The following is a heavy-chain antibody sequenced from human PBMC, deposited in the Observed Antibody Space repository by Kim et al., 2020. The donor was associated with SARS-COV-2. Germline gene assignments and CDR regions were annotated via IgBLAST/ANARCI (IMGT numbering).Heavy chain of an antibody. CDR2: IDPSDSYT. CDR3: ARNSAPSMTGFSVKNDY. Sequence: GESLKISCKVSGYSFTRYWITWVCQMPGKGLEWMGRIDPSDSYTNYSPSFQGHVTISADKSISTAYLQWSSLKASDTAMYYCARNSAPSMTGFSVKNDYWGQGTLVTVSS. D-gene: IGHD2-21*01. V-gene: IGHV5-10-1*01. J-gene: IGHJ4*02. CDR1: GYSFTRYW.